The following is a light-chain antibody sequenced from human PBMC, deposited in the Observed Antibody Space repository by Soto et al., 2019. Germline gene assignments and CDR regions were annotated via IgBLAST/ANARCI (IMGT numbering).Light chain of an antibody. Sequence: DIQMTQSPSTLSASVGDRVTITYRASQSISSWLAWYQQKPGKAPKLLIYDASSLESGVPSRFSGSGSGTEFTLTISSLQPDDFATYYCQQFGTFGQGTKGEIK. J-gene: IGKJ1*01. V-gene: IGKV1-5*01. CDR2: DAS. CDR1: QSISSW. CDR3: QQFGT.